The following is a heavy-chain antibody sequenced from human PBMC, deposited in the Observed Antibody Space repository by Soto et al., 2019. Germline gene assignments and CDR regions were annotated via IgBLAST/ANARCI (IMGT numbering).Heavy chain of an antibody. CDR3: ASYRAAAGPFDY. CDR1: SGSISSSNW. J-gene: IGHJ4*02. D-gene: IGHD6-13*01. CDR2: IYHSGST. V-gene: IGHV4-4*02. Sequence: SETLSLTCAVSSGSISSSNWWSWVRQPPGKGLEWIGEIYHSGSTNYNPSLKSRVTISVDKSKNQFSLNLSSVTAADTAVYYCASYRAAAGPFDYWGQGTLVTVSS.